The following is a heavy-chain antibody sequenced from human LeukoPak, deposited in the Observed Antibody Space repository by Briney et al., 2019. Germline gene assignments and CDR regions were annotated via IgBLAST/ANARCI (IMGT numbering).Heavy chain of an antibody. CDR2: INGGGSST. CDR1: GFTFSSYW. CDR3: ARGGRFCDY. Sequence: PGGSLRLSCAASGFTFSSYWMHWVRQAPGKGLVWLSGINGGGSSTTYADSVKGRFTISRDNAKNTLYLQMNSLRAEDTAVYYCARGGRFCDYWGQGTLVTVSS. V-gene: IGHV3-74*03. D-gene: IGHD3-3*01. J-gene: IGHJ4*02.